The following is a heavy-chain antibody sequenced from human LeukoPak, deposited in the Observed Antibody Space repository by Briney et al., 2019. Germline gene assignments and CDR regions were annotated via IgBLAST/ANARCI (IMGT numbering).Heavy chain of an antibody. CDR3: ARDYDSSGWYVY. J-gene: IGHJ4*02. V-gene: IGHV4-59*01. Sequence: SETLSLTCTVSGASISSYYWSWIRQPPGKGLEWIGYVYYSGNTNYNPSLKSRVTISVDTSKNQFSLKLSSVTAADTAVYYCARDYDSSGWYVYWGQGTLVTVSS. CDR2: VYYSGNT. CDR1: GASISSYY. D-gene: IGHD6-19*01.